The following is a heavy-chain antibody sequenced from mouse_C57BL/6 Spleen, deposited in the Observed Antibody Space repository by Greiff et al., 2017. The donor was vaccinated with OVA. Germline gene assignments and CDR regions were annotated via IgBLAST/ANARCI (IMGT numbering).Heavy chain of an antibody. J-gene: IGHJ3*01. V-gene: IGHV1-52*01. Sequence: VQLQQPGAELVRPGSSVKLSCKASGYTFTSYWMHWVKQRPIQGLEWIGNIDPSDSETHYNQKFKDKATLTVDKSSSTAYMQLSSLTSEDSAVYYSARGEDGGVAYWGQGTLVTVSA. CDR3: ARGEDGGVAY. CDR1: GYTFTSYW. CDR2: IDPSDSET.